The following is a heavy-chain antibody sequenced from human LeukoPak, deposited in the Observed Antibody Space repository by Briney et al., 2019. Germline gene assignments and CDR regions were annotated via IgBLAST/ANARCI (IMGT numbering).Heavy chain of an antibody. CDR3: ARGWTYYYDTDAFDI. J-gene: IGHJ3*02. CDR1: GGSFSGYY. CDR2: INHSGST. D-gene: IGHD3-22*01. V-gene: IGHV4-34*01. Sequence: SETLSLTCAVYGGSFSGYYWSWIRQPPGKGLEWIGEINHSGSTNYNPSLKSRVTISVDTSKNQFSLKLSSVTAADTAVYYCARGWTYYYDTDAFDIWGQGTMVTVSS.